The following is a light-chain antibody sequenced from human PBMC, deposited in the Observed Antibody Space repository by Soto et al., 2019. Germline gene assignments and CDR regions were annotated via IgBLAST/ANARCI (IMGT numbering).Light chain of an antibody. CDR1: SSDVGGYNY. Sequence: QSVLTQPPSASGSPGQSVTISCTGTSSDVGGYNYVSWYQQHPGKAPKILIYEVSKRPSGVPDRFFGSKSGNTASLTVSGFRPEDEAEYHLSSYAGTYYFFGSGT. V-gene: IGLV2-8*01. J-gene: IGLJ1*01. CDR3: SSYAGTYYF. CDR2: EVS.